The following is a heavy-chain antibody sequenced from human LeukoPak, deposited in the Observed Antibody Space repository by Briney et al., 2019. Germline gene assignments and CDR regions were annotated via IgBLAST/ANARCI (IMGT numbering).Heavy chain of an antibody. Sequence: PSETLSLTCIVSGYSISSGYYWGWIRQPPGKGLEWFGSIYYSGSTYYNPSLKSRVTISVDTSKNQFSLKLSSVTAADTAVYYCARRIQLWLRQGGAFDYWGQGTLVTVSS. CDR2: IYYSGST. CDR1: GYSISSGYY. D-gene: IGHD5-18*01. J-gene: IGHJ4*02. CDR3: ARRIQLWLRQGGAFDY. V-gene: IGHV4-38-2*02.